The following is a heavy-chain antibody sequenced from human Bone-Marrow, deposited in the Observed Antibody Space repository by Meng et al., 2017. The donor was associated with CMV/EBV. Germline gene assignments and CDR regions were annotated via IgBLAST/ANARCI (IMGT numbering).Heavy chain of an antibody. CDR2: INHSGST. CDR1: GGSFSGYY. CDR3: ARVGSGGYYVSAAVDY. Sequence: SETLSLTCAVYGGSFSGYYWSWIRQPPGKGLEWIGEINHSGSTNYNPSLKSRVTISVDTSKNQYSLKLSSVTAADTAVYYCARVGSGGYYVSAAVDYWGQGTLVTVSS. D-gene: IGHD1-26*01. J-gene: IGHJ4*02. V-gene: IGHV4-34*01.